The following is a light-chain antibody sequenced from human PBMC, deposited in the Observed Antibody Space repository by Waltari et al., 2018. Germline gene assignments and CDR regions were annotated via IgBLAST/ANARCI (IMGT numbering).Light chain of an antibody. V-gene: IGLV8-61*01. Sequence: QTVVTQEPSLSVSPGGTVTLTCALSSGSIPPTSYAPWYQQSPGRAPRTLVYKANSRSSGVPDRFSGSILGNKAALTITGAQADDESDYYCALYMGSGIWVFGGGTKLTVL. CDR1: SGSIPPTSY. J-gene: IGLJ3*02. CDR2: KAN. CDR3: ALYMGSGIWV.